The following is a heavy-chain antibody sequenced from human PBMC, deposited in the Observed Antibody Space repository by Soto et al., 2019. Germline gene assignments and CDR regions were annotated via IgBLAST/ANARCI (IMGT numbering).Heavy chain of an antibody. V-gene: IGHV1-69*19. Sequence: QVQLEQSGAEVKKSGSSVKISCKASGVTFNSYALSWVRQAPGQGLEWMGGIIPVFDKPTYAQKFQGRVTMTADESTNTGYMELSSLRSEDTAVYYCAGTSWHYYYGMDLWGQGTTVTVSS. CDR1: GVTFNSYA. D-gene: IGHD1-1*01. CDR2: IIPVFDKP. J-gene: IGHJ6*02. CDR3: AGTSWHYYYGMDL.